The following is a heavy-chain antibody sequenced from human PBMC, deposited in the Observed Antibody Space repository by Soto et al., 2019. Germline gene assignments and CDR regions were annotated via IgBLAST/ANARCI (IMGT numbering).Heavy chain of an antibody. CDR2: IIPIFGTA. V-gene: IGHV1-69*13. CDR1: GGTFSSYA. J-gene: IGHJ6*04. Sequence: SVKVSCKASGGTFSSYAISWVRQAPGQGLEWMGGIIPIFGTANYAQKFQGRVTITADESTSTAYMELSSLRSEDTAVYYCAIYIVVLPAAIAGNSYYYYGMDVCGRGTTVTVSS. D-gene: IGHD2-2*01. CDR3: AIYIVVLPAAIAGNSYYYYGMDV.